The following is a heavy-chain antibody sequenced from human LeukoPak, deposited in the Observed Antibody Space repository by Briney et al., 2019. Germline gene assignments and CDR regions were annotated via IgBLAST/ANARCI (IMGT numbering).Heavy chain of an antibody. V-gene: IGHV3-7*01. J-gene: IGHJ4*02. D-gene: IGHD2-8*01. Sequence: PGESLRLPCAASGFTFSNYWMSWVRQAPGKGLEWVANIKQDGSETYYVDSVKGRFTISRDNAKNSLFLQMNSLTAEDTAVYYCARKGGTRGPLNYWGQGTLVTVSS. CDR1: GFTFSNYW. CDR2: IKQDGSET. CDR3: ARKGGTRGPLNY.